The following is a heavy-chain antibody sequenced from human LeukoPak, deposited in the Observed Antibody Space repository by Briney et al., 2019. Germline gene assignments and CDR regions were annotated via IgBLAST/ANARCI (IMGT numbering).Heavy chain of an antibody. V-gene: IGHV1-2*06. Sequence: ASVKVSCKASGYTFTGYYVHWVRQAPGQGLERMGRINPNSGGTNYAQKFQGRVTMTRDTSISTAYIELSRLRSDDTAVYYCARDRARSGYKSDYWGQGTLVTVSS. CDR3: ARDRARSGYKSDY. CDR1: GYTFTGYY. CDR2: INPNSGGT. D-gene: IGHD3-22*01. J-gene: IGHJ4*02.